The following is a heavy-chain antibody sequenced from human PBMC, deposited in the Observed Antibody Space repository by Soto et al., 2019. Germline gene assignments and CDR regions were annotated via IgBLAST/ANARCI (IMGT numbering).Heavy chain of an antibody. Sequence: SETLSLTCTVSGGSISSSSYYWGWIRQPPGKGLEWIGSIYYSGSTYYNPSLKSRVTISVDTSKNQFSLKLSSVTAADTAVYWAFRVVGYYYYMDVWGKGTTVTVSS. J-gene: IGHJ6*03. CDR2: IYYSGST. D-gene: IGHD2-15*01. CDR1: GGSISSSSYY. V-gene: IGHV4-39*01. CDR3: FRVVGYYYYMDV.